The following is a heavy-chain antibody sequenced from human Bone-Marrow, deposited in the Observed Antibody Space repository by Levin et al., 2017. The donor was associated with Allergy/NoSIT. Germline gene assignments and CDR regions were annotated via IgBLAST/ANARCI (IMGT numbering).Heavy chain of an antibody. CDR3: ATFDYSSYGYFFDY. CDR1: GFNFNAYG. V-gene: IGHV3-23*01. J-gene: IGHJ4*02. Sequence: QSGGSLRLSCAVSGFNFNAYGMTWVRQAPGKGLEWVSTIRGSDDSTYYTDSVRGRFTISRDTSEDTLYLQLKSLRAEDTAVYYCATFDYSSYGYFFDYWGQGTLVTVSS. CDR2: IRGSDDST. D-gene: IGHD4-11*01.